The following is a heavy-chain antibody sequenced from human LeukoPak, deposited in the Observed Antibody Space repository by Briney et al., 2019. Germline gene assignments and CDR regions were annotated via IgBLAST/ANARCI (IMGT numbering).Heavy chain of an antibody. D-gene: IGHD2-21*02. CDR3: ARDYGGDRGNYFDY. CDR1: GSTVNNYS. V-gene: IGHV1-69*13. Sequence: SVKVSCKASGSTVNNYSFTWVRQAPGQGLEWMGYIIPIVGTPKYAQEFQGRVTITADESTSTAYMEMSGLRSEDTAVYYCARDYGGDRGNYFDYWGQGTLVTVSS. CDR2: IIPIVGTP. J-gene: IGHJ4*02.